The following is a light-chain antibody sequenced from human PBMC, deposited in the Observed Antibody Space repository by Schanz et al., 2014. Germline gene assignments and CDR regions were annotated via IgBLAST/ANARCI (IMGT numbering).Light chain of an antibody. CDR3: QQSYITPHT. CDR1: HSISSN. CDR2: AAS. V-gene: IGKV1-39*01. Sequence: DIQMTQSPSSLSASVGDRVTLTCRASHSISSNVNWYQQKPGKAPKVLIYAASSLQSGVPSRFSGSGSGTDFTLTISSLQPEDFATYYCQQSYITPHTFGQGTKVEIK. J-gene: IGKJ1*01.